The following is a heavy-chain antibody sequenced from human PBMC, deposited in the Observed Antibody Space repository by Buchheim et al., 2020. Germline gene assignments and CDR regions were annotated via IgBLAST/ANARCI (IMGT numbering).Heavy chain of an antibody. CDR3: ARLLYSGYGPDAFDI. J-gene: IGHJ3*02. CDR2: LYYSGST. Sequence: QLQLQESGPGLVKPSETLSLTCTVSGGSISSSSYYWGWIRQPPGKGLEWIGSLYYSGSTYYNPSLKSRVTISVDTSQNQFFLKLSSVTAADTAVYYCARLLYSGYGPDAFDIWGQGT. CDR1: GGSISSSSYY. V-gene: IGHV4-39*01. D-gene: IGHD5-12*01.